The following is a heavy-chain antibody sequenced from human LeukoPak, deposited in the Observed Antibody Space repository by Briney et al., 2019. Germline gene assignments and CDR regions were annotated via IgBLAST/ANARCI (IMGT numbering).Heavy chain of an antibody. CDR1: GGSISSYY. CDR2: IYYSEST. Sequence: SETLSLTCTVSGGSISSYYWSWIRQPPGKGLEWIGYIYYSESTNYNPSLKSRVTISVDTSKNQFSLKLSSVTAADTAVYYCARVRPDSSGYDYFDYWGQGTLVTVSS. CDR3: ARVRPDSSGYDYFDY. D-gene: IGHD3-22*01. J-gene: IGHJ4*02. V-gene: IGHV4-59*01.